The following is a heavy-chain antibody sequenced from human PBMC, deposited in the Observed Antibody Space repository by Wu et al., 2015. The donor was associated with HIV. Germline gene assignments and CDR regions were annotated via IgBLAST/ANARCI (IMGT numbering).Heavy chain of an antibody. CDR1: GYTFTTYG. CDR3: ARGILVIGDPAGGFDI. CDR2: IYPYNANT. V-gene: IGHV1-18*01. Sequence: QVHLVQSGAEVKKPGASVKVSCKASGYTFTTYGIIWVRQAPGQGLEWMGWIYPYNANTNYAQKFQGRVTLTTDTSTSTAYMELRGLRSDDTAVYYCARGILVIGDPAGGFDIWGQGTMVTVSS. D-gene: IGHD2/OR15-2a*01. J-gene: IGHJ3*02.